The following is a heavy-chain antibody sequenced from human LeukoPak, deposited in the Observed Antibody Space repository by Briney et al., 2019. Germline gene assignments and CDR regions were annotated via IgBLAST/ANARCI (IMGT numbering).Heavy chain of an antibody. CDR1: GFTFSSYW. D-gene: IGHD6-19*01. V-gene: IGHV3-7*01. CDR2: IKEDGSEI. Sequence: GGSLRLSCAASGFTFSSYWMSWVRQAPGKGLDWVANIKEDGSEIHYVDSVKGRFTISRDNAKNSVYLQMNSLRAEDTSVYYCAREGSGRYVGTGAQSWGQGTLVTVSS. J-gene: IGHJ5*02. CDR3: AREGSGRYVGTGAQS.